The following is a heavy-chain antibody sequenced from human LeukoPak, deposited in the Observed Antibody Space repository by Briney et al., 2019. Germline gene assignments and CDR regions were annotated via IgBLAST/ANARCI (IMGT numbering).Heavy chain of an antibody. CDR1: GFTFSNAW. CDR2: IRSGGST. CDR3: AREGSGRTAYNDGLDV. D-gene: IGHD3-10*01. J-gene: IGHJ3*01. Sequence: PGGSLRLSCAASGFTFSNAWMNWVRQAPGKGLEWVSVIRSGGSTVYADSVKGRFTISRDNSKNTLYLQLNSLRAEDTAVYYCAREGSGRTAYNDGLDVWGQGTMVTVSS. V-gene: IGHV3-53*01.